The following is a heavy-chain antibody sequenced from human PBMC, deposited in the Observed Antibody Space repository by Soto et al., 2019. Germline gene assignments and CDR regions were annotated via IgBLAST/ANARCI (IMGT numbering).Heavy chain of an antibody. Sequence: ASVKVSCKAFGYTFTIYYIHWVRQAPGQGLEWMGVINTSGGSPTYAQKFQDRVTMTRDTSTSTVYMELSSLRSEDTAVYFCAKHTTFYFDRTGPGDYFDSWGQGTLVTVSS. V-gene: IGHV1-46*01. J-gene: IGHJ4*02. CDR1: GYTFTIYY. CDR2: INTSGGSP. D-gene: IGHD3-22*01. CDR3: AKHTTFYFDRTGPGDYFDS.